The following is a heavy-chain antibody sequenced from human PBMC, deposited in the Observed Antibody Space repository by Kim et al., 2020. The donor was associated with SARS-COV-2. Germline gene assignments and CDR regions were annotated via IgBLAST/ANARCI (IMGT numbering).Heavy chain of an antibody. CDR2: LTGGGTNT. CDR1: GFNFNAYA. CDR3: VKDRVLGGTTGSTH. J-gene: IGHJ1*01. V-gene: IGHV3-23*01. D-gene: IGHD4-17*01. Sequence: GGSLRLSCAGSGFNFNAYAMNWVRQAPGKGLEWLSFLTGGGTNTYYADSVKGRFTISRDNSKDSLYLQMNSLRAEDTALYYCVKDRVLGGTTGSTHW.